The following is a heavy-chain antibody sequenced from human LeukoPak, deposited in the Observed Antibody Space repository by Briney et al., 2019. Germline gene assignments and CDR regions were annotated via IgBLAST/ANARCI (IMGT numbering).Heavy chain of an antibody. CDR2: ISYDGSNK. J-gene: IGHJ6*02. CDR1: GFTFSSYA. Sequence: GGSLRLSCAASGFTFSSYAMHWVRQAPGKGLEWVAVISYDGSNKYYADSVKGRFTISRDNSKNTLYLQMNSLRAEDTAVYYCARGHYGLDVWGQGTTVTVSS. CDR3: ARGHYGLDV. V-gene: IGHV3-30-3*01.